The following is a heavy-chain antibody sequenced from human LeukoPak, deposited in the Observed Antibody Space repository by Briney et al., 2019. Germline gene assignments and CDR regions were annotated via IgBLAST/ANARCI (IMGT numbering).Heavy chain of an antibody. CDR3: ARTDPLMAGKWLRWYYFDY. CDR1: GFTFTSYS. CDR2: ISSSSSSYI. D-gene: IGHD5-12*01. J-gene: IGHJ4*02. Sequence: PGGSLRLSCAASGFTFTSYSMNWVRQAPGKGLEWVSSISSSSSSYIYYADSVKGRFTISRDNAKNSLYLQMNSLRAEDTAVYYCARTDPLMAGKWLRWYYFDYWGQGTLVTVSS. V-gene: IGHV3-21*01.